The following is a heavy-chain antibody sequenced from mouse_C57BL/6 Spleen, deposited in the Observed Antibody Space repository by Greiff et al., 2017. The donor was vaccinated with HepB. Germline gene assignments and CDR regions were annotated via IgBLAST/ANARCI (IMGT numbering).Heavy chain of an antibody. V-gene: IGHV3-2*02. J-gene: IGHJ2*01. CDR3: ARTARIKY. CDR2: ISYSGST. D-gene: IGHD1-2*01. Sequence: EVQLQQSGPGLVKPSQSLSLTCTVTGYSITSGYGWNWIRQFPGNKLEWMGYISYSGSTNYNPSLKSRISITRDTSKNQCFLQLNSVTTEDTATYYWARTARIKYWGQGTTLTVSS. CDR1: GYSITSGYG.